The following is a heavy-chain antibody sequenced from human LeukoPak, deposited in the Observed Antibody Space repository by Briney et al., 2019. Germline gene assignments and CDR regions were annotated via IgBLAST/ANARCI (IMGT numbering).Heavy chain of an antibody. CDR1: GFTFSSYS. J-gene: IGHJ4*02. CDR3: ARAGGSGSYNFDY. V-gene: IGHV3-21*01. CDR2: ISSSSSYI. Sequence: PGGSLRLSCTASGFTFSSYSMNWVRQAPGKGLVWVSSISSSSSYIYYADSVKGRFTISRDNAKNSLYLQMNSLRAEDPAVYYCARAGGSGSYNFDYWGQGTLVTVSS. D-gene: IGHD3-10*01.